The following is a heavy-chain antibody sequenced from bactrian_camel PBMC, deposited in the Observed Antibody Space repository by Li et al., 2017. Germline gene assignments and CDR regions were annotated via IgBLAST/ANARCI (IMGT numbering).Heavy chain of an antibody. D-gene: IGHD6*01. Sequence: HVQLVESGGGLVQPGGSLRLSCAASGFPFSSYCVGWFRLAPGKEREGVATIDTAGSATYASSVKGRFTISRDNAQNSLYLLLNSLKTEDTAMYYCAKASRGNWYPLGHGYWGQGTQVTVS. V-gene: IGHV3S1*01. J-gene: IGHJ4*01. CDR3: AKASRGNWYPLGHGY. CDR1: GFPFSSYC. CDR2: IDTAGSA.